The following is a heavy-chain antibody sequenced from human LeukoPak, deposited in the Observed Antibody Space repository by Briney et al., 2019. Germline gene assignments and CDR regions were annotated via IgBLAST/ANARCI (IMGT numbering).Heavy chain of an antibody. CDR3: ARDAAAAVDFDYYYMDV. CDR1: GGSISSYY. CDR2: IYYSGST. Sequence: SETLSLTCTVSGGSISSYYWSWIRQPPGKGLEWIGYIYYSGSTNYNPSLKSRVTISVDTSKNQFSLKLSSVTAADTAVYYCARDAAAAVDFDYYYMDVWGKGTTVTVSS. J-gene: IGHJ6*03. V-gene: IGHV4-59*01. D-gene: IGHD6-13*01.